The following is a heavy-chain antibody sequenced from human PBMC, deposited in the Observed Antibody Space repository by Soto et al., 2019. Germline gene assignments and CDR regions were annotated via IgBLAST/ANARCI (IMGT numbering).Heavy chain of an antibody. CDR2: INPYNGNT. J-gene: IGHJ6*02. Sequence: ASVKVSCKASGYTFNTYGITWVLQAPGQGLEWMGWINPYNGNTKFAQKLQDRVTMTTATSTSTAYMELASLRSDDTAVYYCARDCSGGSCYWRDYYYGMDVWGQGTTVTVSS. CDR3: ARDCSGGSCYWRDYYYGMDV. V-gene: IGHV1-18*01. D-gene: IGHD2-15*01. CDR1: GYTFNTYG.